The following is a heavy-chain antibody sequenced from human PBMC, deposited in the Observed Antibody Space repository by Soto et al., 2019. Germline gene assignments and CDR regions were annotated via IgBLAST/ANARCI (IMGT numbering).Heavy chain of an antibody. CDR1: GYTFTGYY. Sequence: ASVKVSCKASGYTFTGYYMHWVRQAPGQGLEWMGWINPNSGGTNYAQKFQGWVTMTRDTSISTAYMELSRLRSDDTAVYYCAREEPTGYYYYGMDVWGQGTTVTVYS. J-gene: IGHJ6*02. CDR3: AREEPTGYYYYGMDV. CDR2: INPNSGGT. V-gene: IGHV1-2*04.